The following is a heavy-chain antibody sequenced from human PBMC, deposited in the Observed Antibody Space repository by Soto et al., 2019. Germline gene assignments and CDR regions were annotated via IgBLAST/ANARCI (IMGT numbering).Heavy chain of an antibody. D-gene: IGHD1-26*01. CDR2: INHSGST. Sequence: SETLSLTCAVYGGSFSGYYWSWIRQPPGKGLEWIGEINHSGSTNYNPSLKSRVTISVDTSKNQFSLKLSSVTAADTAVYYCASGGSSYYFDYWGQGTLVTVSS. V-gene: IGHV4-34*01. CDR1: GGSFSGYY. J-gene: IGHJ4*02. CDR3: ASGGSSYYFDY.